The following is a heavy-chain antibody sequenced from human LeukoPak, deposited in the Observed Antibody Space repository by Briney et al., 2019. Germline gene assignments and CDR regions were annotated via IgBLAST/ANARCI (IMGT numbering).Heavy chain of an antibody. D-gene: IGHD2-15*01. CDR2: IKQDGSEK. CDR1: GFTFSSNW. J-gene: IGHJ4*02. CDR3: ARDGYSPLFDY. Sequence: GGSLRLSCAASGFTFSSNWMSWVRQAPGKGLEWVANIKQDGSEKYYVDSVKGRFTISRDNAKNSLYLQMNSLRAEDTAVYYCARDGYSPLFDYWGQGTLVTVSS. V-gene: IGHV3-7*01.